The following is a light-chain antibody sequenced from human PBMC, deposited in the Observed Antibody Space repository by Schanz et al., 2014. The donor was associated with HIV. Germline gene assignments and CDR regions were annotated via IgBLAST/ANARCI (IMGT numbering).Light chain of an antibody. CDR2: DVN. CDR3: SSYTSSSTPLV. CDR1: SSDVGGYNY. J-gene: IGLJ3*02. Sequence: QSVLTQPASVSGSPGQSITISCTGTSSDVGGYNYVSWYQHHQGKAPKLMIYDVNNRPSGISDRFSGSKSGNTASLTISGLQAEDEADYYCSSYTSSSTPLVFGGGTKVTVL. V-gene: IGLV2-14*03.